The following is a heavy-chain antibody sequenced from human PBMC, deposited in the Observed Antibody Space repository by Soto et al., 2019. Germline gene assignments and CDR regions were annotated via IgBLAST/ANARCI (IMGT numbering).Heavy chain of an antibody. CDR2: IYYSGST. CDR3: ARHAVHSSGFTDD. D-gene: IGHD6-19*01. CDR1: CGSLRRSSYY. Sequence: SGTLSLPRTVSCGSLRRSSYYRGWVRPPPGKGLEWIGSIYYSGSTYYNPSLKSRVTISVDTSKNQFSLKLSSVTAADTAVYYGARHAVHSSGFTDDWGQGTLVTVAS. V-gene: IGHV4-39*01. J-gene: IGHJ4*02.